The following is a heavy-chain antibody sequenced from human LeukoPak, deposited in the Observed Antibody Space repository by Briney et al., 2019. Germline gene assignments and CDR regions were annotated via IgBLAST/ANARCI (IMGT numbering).Heavy chain of an antibody. D-gene: IGHD3-3*01. CDR2: LNPSGGSS. CDR1: GYTVTSYH. CDR3: ARGQYYDFWSGYGTHYGMDV. V-gene: IGHV1-46*01. J-gene: IGHJ6*02. Sequence: ASVTVSCKASGYTVTSYHMHWVRQAPGQGLEWMAILNPSGGSSNYAQKFQGRATLTRATSTGTVYMELSSLRSEDTAVYYCARGQYYDFWSGYGTHYGMDVWGQGTTVTVSS.